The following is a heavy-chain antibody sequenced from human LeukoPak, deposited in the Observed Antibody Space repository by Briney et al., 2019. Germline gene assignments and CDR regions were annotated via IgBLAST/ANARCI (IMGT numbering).Heavy chain of an antibody. J-gene: IGHJ4*02. D-gene: IGHD3-10*01. CDR2: ISGTDNTI. V-gene: IGHV3-11*01. CDR1: GFTFSDYY. Sequence: PGGSLRLSCAASGFTFSDYYMSWIRQAPGKGLEWVSYISGTDNTIYYADSVKGRFTISRGNAKNSLYLHMNSLRAEDTAVYSCAKGYYGSGSYGWFDYWGQGTLVTVSS. CDR3: AKGYYGSGSYGWFDY.